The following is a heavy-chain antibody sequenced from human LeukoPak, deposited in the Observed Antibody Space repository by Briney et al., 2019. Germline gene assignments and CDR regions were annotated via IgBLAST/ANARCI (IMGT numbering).Heavy chain of an antibody. CDR3: AKDQDIGEKSFDY. V-gene: IGHV3-11*04. CDR2: IAASGVGGATI. D-gene: IGHD2-15*01. CDR1: GFTFSDYY. J-gene: IGHJ4*02. Sequence: GGSLRLSCAASGFTFSDYYMSWIRQAPGKGLEWVSFIAASGVGGATIYYADSVKGRFTISRDNTRNSVYLQMNSLRAEDTAVYYCAKDQDIGEKSFDYWGQGTLVTVSS.